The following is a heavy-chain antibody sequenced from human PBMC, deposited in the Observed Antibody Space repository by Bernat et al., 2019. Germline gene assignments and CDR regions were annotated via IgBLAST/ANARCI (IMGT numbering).Heavy chain of an antibody. Sequence: EVQPLESGGGLVQPGGSLRLSCAASGFTFSSYDMIWVRQAPGKGLGWVSGISGGGDRTYDADSVKGRFTISRDNSKNTLYLQMNSLRAEDTAVYYCAKILSQVDYYWYGADVWGQGTTVTVSS. CDR2: ISGGGDRT. CDR3: AKILSQVDYYWYGADV. D-gene: IGHD2-15*01. CDR1: GFTFSSYD. J-gene: IGHJ6*02. V-gene: IGHV3-23*01.